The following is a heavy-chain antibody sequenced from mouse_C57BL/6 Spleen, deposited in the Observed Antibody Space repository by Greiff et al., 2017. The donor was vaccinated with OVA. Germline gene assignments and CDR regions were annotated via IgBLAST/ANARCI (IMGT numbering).Heavy chain of an antibody. CDR3: ASQGGKGYAMDY. Sequence: EVQLQQSGPELVKPGASVKMSCKASGYTFTDYNMHWVKQSHGKSLEWIGYINPNNGGTSYNQKFKGKATLTVNKYSSTAYMELRSLTSEDSAVYYCASQGGKGYAMDYWGQGTSVTVSS. CDR2: INPNNGGT. J-gene: IGHJ4*01. CDR1: GYTFTDYN. V-gene: IGHV1-22*01.